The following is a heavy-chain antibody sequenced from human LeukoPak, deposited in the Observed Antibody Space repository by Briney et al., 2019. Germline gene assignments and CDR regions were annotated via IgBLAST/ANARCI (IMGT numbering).Heavy chain of an antibody. V-gene: IGHV4-31*03. CDR2: IYYSGST. CDR3: AGQPWGAYHFDY. Sequence: SETLSLTCTVSGGSISSGGYYWSWIRQHPGKGLEWIGYIYYSGSTYYNPSLKSRVTISVDTSKNQFSLKLSSVTAADTAVYYCAGQPWGAYHFDYWGQGTLVTVSS. CDR1: GGSISSGGYY. D-gene: IGHD1-26*01. J-gene: IGHJ4*02.